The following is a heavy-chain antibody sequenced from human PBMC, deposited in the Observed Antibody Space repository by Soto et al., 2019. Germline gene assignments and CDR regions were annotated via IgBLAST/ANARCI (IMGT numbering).Heavy chain of an antibody. D-gene: IGHD4-4*01. CDR2: ISSSGSTI. CDR3: ARDSMTTGSPI. CDR1: GFTFSDYY. J-gene: IGHJ3*02. V-gene: IGHV3-11*01. Sequence: VGSLRLSCAASGFTFSDYYMSWIRQAPGKGLEWVSYISSSGSTIYYADSVKGRFTISRDNAKNSLYLQMNSLRVEDTAVYYCARDSMTTGSPIWGQGTMVTVSS.